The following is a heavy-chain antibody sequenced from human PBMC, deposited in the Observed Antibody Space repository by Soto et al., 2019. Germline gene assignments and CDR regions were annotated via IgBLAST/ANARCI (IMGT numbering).Heavy chain of an antibody. J-gene: IGHJ4*02. CDR3: VVAAQPYYFDY. CDR1: GYTFTSYV. Sequence: QVQLVQSGAEVKKPGASVKVSCKASGYTFTSYVISWVRQAPGQGLEWMGGISAYNGNTNYAQKLQGRVTMTTATPTSTAYMELRSLRSDDTAVYYCVVAAQPYYFDYWGQGTLVTVSS. D-gene: IGHD2-15*01. V-gene: IGHV1-18*01. CDR2: ISAYNGNT.